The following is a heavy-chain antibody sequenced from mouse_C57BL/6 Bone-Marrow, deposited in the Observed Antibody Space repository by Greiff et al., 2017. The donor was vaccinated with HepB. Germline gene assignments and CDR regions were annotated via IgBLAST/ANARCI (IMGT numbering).Heavy chain of an antibody. J-gene: IGHJ3*01. D-gene: IGHD2-12*01. CDR2: INPNNGGT. V-gene: IGHV1-26*01. Sequence: EVQLQQSGPELVKPGASVKISCKASGYTFTDYYMNWVKQSHGKSLEWIGDINPNNGGTSYNQKFKGKATFTVDKSSSNAYLELRSLTSEDSAVYYCARGYYSPYWGQGTLVTVSA. CDR3: ARGYYSPY. CDR1: GYTFTDYY.